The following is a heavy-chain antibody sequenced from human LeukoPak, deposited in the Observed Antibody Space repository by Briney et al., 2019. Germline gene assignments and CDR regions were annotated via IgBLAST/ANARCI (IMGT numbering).Heavy chain of an antibody. V-gene: IGHV4-34*01. CDR1: GGSFSGYY. CDR2: INHSGST. J-gene: IGHJ4*02. Sequence: SETLSLTCAVYGGSFSGYYWSWIRQPPGKGLERIGEINHSGSTNYNPSLKSRVTISVDTSKNQFSLKLSSVAAADTAVYYCARGLSGSYQIDYWGQGTLVTVSS. CDR3: ARGLSGSYQIDY. D-gene: IGHD1-26*01.